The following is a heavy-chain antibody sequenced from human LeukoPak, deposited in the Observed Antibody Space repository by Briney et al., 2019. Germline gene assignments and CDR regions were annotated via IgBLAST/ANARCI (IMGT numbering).Heavy chain of an antibody. CDR2: ISSSSSTI. Sequence: GGSLRLSCAASGFTFSSYSMNWVRQAPGKGLEWVSYISSSSSTIYYADSVKGRFTISRDNSKNTLYLQMNSLRAEDTAVYYCAKVGSGGIDYWGQGTLVTVSS. V-gene: IGHV3-48*01. J-gene: IGHJ4*02. CDR1: GFTFSSYS. D-gene: IGHD2-15*01. CDR3: AKVGSGGIDY.